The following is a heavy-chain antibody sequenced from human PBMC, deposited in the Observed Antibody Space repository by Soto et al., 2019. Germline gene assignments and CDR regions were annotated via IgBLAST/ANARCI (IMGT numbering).Heavy chain of an antibody. J-gene: IGHJ6*02. CDR1: GGSINTYY. Sequence: PSETLSLTCTVSGGSINTYYWSWIRQPPGKGLEWVGYIYYSGSTNYNPSLKSRVTISVDTSKNQFSLKLSSATAADTAVYYCARWAYYYDSSGSYYYGMDVWGQGTTVTVSS. CDR3: ARWAYYYDSSGSYYYGMDV. CDR2: IYYSGST. V-gene: IGHV4-59*01. D-gene: IGHD3-22*01.